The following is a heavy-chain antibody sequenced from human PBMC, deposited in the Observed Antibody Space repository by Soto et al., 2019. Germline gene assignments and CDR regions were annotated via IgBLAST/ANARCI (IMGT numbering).Heavy chain of an antibody. D-gene: IGHD3-10*01. V-gene: IGHV5-51*01. Sequence: GESLKISCKGSGYSFISFWIGWGRQMPGRGLEWMGIIYPHDSDTRYSPSFQGQVTISADKSISTAYLQWSSLKASDSAMYYCARLYGSGQWNWFDPWGQGTLVTVSS. J-gene: IGHJ5*02. CDR3: ARLYGSGQWNWFDP. CDR2: IYPHDSDT. CDR1: GYSFISFW.